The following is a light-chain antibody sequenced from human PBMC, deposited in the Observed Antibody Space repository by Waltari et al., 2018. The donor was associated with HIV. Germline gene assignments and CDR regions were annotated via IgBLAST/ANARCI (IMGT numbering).Light chain of an antibody. Sequence: DIQLTQSLSSLSASVGDRVTITCRASQSISSDLNWYQQKPGKAPKLLIYAASSLQSGVPSRFSGSGSGTDFTLTISSLQPEDFATYYCQQSYSFGQGTKLEIK. CDR1: QSISSD. J-gene: IGKJ2*01. V-gene: IGKV1-39*01. CDR3: QQSYS. CDR2: AAS.